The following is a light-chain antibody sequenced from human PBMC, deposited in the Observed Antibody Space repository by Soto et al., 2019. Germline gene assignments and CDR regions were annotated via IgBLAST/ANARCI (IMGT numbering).Light chain of an antibody. CDR3: CSYAGTSSDV. Sequence: QSALTQPASVSGSPGQSITISCTGTSNDVGRYYLVSWYQQDPGKAPKLMIYEGSKRPSGVSNRFSGSQSGNTASLTISGLRAEDEADYYCCSYAGTSSDVFGTGTKVTVL. CDR2: EGS. J-gene: IGLJ1*01. V-gene: IGLV2-23*01. CDR1: SNDVGRYYL.